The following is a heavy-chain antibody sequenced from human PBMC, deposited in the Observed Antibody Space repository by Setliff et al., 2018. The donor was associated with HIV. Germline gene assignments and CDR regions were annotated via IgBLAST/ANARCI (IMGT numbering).Heavy chain of an antibody. CDR2: INDRETT. V-gene: IGHV4-34*01. CDR3: SRGRHISGPINYFVPFYFDS. CDR1: GASFSDYN. D-gene: IGHD2-21*01. J-gene: IGHJ4*02. Sequence: PSETLSLTCAVYGASFSDYNWNWIRQPPGKGLEWIGEINDRETTTFNPSLQSRLFMSIDTSKNQFSLKLDSVIAAGTAVYYCSRGRHISGPINYFVPFYFDSWGQGNLVTVSS.